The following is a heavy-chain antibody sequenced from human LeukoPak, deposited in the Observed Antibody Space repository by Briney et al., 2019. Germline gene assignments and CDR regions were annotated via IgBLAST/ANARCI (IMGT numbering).Heavy chain of an antibody. V-gene: IGHV3-23*01. Sequence: GGSLRLSCAASGFTFSSYAMSWVRQAPGKGLEWVSAINGSGGSTYYADSVKGRFTISRDNSKNTLYLQMNSLRAEDTAVYYCAKVLHLTKYYFDYWGQGTLVTVSS. J-gene: IGHJ4*02. CDR3: AKVLHLTKYYFDY. CDR2: INGSGGST. D-gene: IGHD2/OR15-2a*01. CDR1: GFTFSSYA.